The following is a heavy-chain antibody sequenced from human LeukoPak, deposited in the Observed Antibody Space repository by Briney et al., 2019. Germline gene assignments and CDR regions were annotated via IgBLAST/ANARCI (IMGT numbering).Heavy chain of an antibody. J-gene: IGHJ4*02. CDR2: IYSGGST. Sequence: GGSLRLSSAASGFTVSSNYMSWVRQAPGKGLEWVSVIYSGGSTYYADSVKGRFTISRDNSKNTLYLQMNSLRAEDTAVYYCAREGYYGSGSKRVSFFDYWGQGTLVTVSS. D-gene: IGHD3-10*01. V-gene: IGHV3-66*02. CDR1: GFTVSSNY. CDR3: AREGYYGSGSKRVSFFDY.